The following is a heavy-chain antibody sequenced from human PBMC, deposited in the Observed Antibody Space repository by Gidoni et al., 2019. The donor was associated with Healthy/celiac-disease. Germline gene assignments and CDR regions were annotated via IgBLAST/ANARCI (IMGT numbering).Heavy chain of an antibody. CDR1: GSHFSSYG. V-gene: IGHV3-30*18. CDR3: AKASRGYYDSSGYYYYYYGMDV. D-gene: IGHD3-22*01. Sequence: QVQLVESRGGVVQPGRSLRLSCAASGSHFSSYGMLWVRQAPGKGLEWVAVISYDGSDKYYADSVKGRFTISRDNSKNTLYLQMNSLGAEDTAVYDSAKASRGYYDSSGYYYYYYGMDVWDQGTTVAVSS. CDR2: ISYDGSDK. J-gene: IGHJ6*02.